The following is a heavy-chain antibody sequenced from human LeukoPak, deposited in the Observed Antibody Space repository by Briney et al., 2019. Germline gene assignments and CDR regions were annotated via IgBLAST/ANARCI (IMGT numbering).Heavy chain of an antibody. CDR1: GGSISSTTYY. CDR2: IYYSGSA. J-gene: IGHJ4*02. V-gene: IGHV4-39*07. D-gene: IGHD7-27*01. CDR3: ARSLGHHDY. Sequence: PSETLSLTCTVSGGSISSTTYYWGWIRQPPGKGLEWIGSIYYSGSAYYNPSLKSRVTISLDTSKNQFSLKLNSVTAADTAVYYCARSLGHHDYWGQGTLVTVSS.